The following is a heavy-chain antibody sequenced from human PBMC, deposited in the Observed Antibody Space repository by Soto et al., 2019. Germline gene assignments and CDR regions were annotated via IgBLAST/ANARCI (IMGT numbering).Heavy chain of an antibody. CDR1: GYTFTSYD. CDR2: MNPNTGNS. Sequence: ASVRVSCKASGYTFTSYDIYWLLQSTGQGLEWMGWMNPNTGNSAYAQKFQGRVTVTSDTSINTVHMELNSLRSEDTAVYYCARRAETNGWNGFGADKYYFDFWGQGTLVTVSS. D-gene: IGHD1-1*01. J-gene: IGHJ4*02. CDR3: ARRAETNGWNGFGADKYYFDF. V-gene: IGHV1-8*01.